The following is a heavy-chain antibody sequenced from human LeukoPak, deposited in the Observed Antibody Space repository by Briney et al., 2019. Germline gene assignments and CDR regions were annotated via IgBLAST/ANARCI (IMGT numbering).Heavy chain of an antibody. J-gene: IGHJ1*01. CDR2: ISGSGGST. CDR3: AKDLRYSSGCFEH. Sequence: GGSLRLSCAASGFTFSSYAMSWVRQAPGKGLGWVSAISGSGGSTYYADSVKGRFTISRDNSKNTLYLQMNSLRAEHTAVYYCAKDLRYSSGCFEHWGQGTLVTVSS. V-gene: IGHV3-23*01. CDR1: GFTFSSYA. D-gene: IGHD6-19*01.